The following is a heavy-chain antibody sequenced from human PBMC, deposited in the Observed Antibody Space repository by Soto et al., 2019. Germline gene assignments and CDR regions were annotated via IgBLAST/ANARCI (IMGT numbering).Heavy chain of an antibody. D-gene: IGHD5-12*01. CDR1: GVSFRNYA. J-gene: IGHJ3*02. CDR2: ISGSGGAT. Sequence: PGGSLRLSCAVSGVSFRNYAMAWVRQAPGKGLEWVSGISGSGGATNYADFVKGRFAISRDNSRNTVYLQMNSLRAEDTALYFCATWHLREHAYDIWGQGTMVTVSS. V-gene: IGHV3-23*01. CDR3: ATWHLREHAYDI.